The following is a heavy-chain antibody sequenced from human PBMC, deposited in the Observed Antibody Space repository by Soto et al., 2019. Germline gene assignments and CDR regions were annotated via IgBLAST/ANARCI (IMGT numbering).Heavy chain of an antibody. Sequence: SETLSLTCTVSGGSVSSGSYYWSWIRQPPGKGLEWIGYIYYSGSTNYNPSLKSRVTISVDTSKNQFSLKLSSVTAADTAVYYCASLGAAPGRVLFLWEYYYYGMDVWGQGTTVTVSS. D-gene: IGHD3-16*01. CDR2: IYYSGST. V-gene: IGHV4-61*01. CDR1: GGSVSSGSYY. CDR3: ASLGAAPGRVLFLWEYYYYGMDV. J-gene: IGHJ6*02.